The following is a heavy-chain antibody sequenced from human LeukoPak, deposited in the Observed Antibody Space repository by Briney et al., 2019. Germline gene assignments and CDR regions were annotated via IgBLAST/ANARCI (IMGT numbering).Heavy chain of an antibody. CDR3: AKDFRGAGYFFDY. J-gene: IGHJ4*02. D-gene: IGHD1-26*01. CDR2: ISGGGATT. Sequence: GGSLRLSCAASGFTFSDYYMSWVRQAPGKGLEWVSAISGGGATTYYADSVKGRFTISRDNSKNTLYLQMNSLRAEDTAVYYCAKDFRGAGYFFDYWGQGTLVTVSS. V-gene: IGHV3-23*01. CDR1: GFTFSDYY.